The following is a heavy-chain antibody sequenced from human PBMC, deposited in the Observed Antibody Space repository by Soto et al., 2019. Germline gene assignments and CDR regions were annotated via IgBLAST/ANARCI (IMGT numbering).Heavy chain of an antibody. CDR3: AREGYTAMGRAAFDY. CDR1: GGTFSSYA. V-gene: IGHV1-69*01. Sequence: QVQLVQSGAEVKKPGSSVKVSCKASGGTFSSYAISWVRQAPGQGLEWMGGIIPILGTANYAQKFQGRVTITADESTGTAYMGLSSLRSEDTAVYYCAREGYTAMGRAAFDYWGQGTLVTVSS. D-gene: IGHD5-18*01. CDR2: IIPILGTA. J-gene: IGHJ4*02.